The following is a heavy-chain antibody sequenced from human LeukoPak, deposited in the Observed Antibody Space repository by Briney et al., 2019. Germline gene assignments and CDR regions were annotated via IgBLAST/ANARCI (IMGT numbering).Heavy chain of an antibody. Sequence: GGSLRLSCEASGFIFSSYGFHWVRQAPGKGLEWVTLISHDGRNQYYGQSVKGRFTISRDNAKNSLYLQMNSLRAEDTAVYYCATYSSLNRREFQYWGQGTLLTVSS. CDR1: GFIFSSYG. V-gene: IGHV3-30*03. CDR3: ATYSSLNRREFQY. J-gene: IGHJ1*01. CDR2: ISHDGRNQ. D-gene: IGHD3-22*01.